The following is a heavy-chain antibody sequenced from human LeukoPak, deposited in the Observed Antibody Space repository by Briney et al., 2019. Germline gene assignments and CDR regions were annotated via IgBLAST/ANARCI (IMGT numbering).Heavy chain of an antibody. CDR2: IYYSGST. CDR3: ARRLAARAYFDY. Sequence: SETLSLTCTVSGGSISSSSYYWGWIRQPPGKGLEWIGSIYYSGSTYYNPPLKSRVTISVDTSKNQFSLKLSSVTAADTAVYYCARRLAARAYFDYWGQGTLVTVSS. CDR1: GGSISSSSYY. D-gene: IGHD6-6*01. V-gene: IGHV4-39*01. J-gene: IGHJ4*02.